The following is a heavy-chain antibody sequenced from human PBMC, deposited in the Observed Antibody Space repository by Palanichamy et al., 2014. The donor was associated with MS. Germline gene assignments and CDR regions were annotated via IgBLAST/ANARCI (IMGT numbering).Heavy chain of an antibody. D-gene: IGHD2-21*01. CDR2: IYDSGRT. CDR3: ARDNSDWFDP. J-gene: IGHJ5*02. Sequence: QVQLQESGPGLVKPSETLSLTCTVSGGSISSNYWSWVRQPPGKGLEWIGYIYDSGRTNYNPSLKSRVTILVDTSKNQLSLKLISVTAADTAVYYCARDNSDWFDPWGQGTLVTVSP. CDR1: GGSISSNY. V-gene: IGHV4-59*01.